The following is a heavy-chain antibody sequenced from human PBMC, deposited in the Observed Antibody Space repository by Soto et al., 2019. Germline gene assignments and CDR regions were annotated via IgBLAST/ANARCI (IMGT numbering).Heavy chain of an antibody. J-gene: IGHJ6*02. Sequence: GESLKISCKGSGYSFTSYWIGWVRQMPGKGLEWMGIIYPGDSDTRYSPSFQGQVTIPADKSISTAYLQWSSLKASDTAMYYCARGWGSGITNYYGMDVWGQGTTVTVSS. V-gene: IGHV5-51*01. CDR2: IYPGDSDT. CDR1: GYSFTSYW. D-gene: IGHD3-10*01. CDR3: ARGWGSGITNYYGMDV.